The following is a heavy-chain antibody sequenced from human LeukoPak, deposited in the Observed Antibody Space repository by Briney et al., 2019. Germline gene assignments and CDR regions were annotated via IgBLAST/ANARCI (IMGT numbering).Heavy chain of an antibody. D-gene: IGHD1-26*01. J-gene: IGHJ3*02. CDR1: GFTFSSYG. CDR2: ISYDGSNK. CDR3: AKTLSGSYTYDAFDI. Sequence: GRSLRLSCAVSGFTFSSYGMHWVRQAPGKGLEWVAVISYDGSNKYYADSVKGRFTISRDNSQNTLYLLMNSLRAEDTAVYYCAKTLSGSYTYDAFDIWGQGTMVTVSS. V-gene: IGHV3-30*18.